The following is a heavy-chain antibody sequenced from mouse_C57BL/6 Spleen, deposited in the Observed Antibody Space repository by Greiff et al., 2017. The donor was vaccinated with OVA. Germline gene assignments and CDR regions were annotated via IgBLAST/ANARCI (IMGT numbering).Heavy chain of an antibody. CDR2: IDPSDSYT. V-gene: IGHV1-69*01. D-gene: IGHD3-3*01. CDR3: ARGGTAGNYFDY. Sequence: QVQLQQPGAELVMPGASVKLSCKASGYTFTSYWMHWVKQRPGPGLEWIGDIDPSDSYTNYNQKFKGKSTLTVDKSSSTAYMQLSSLTSEDSAVYYCARGGTAGNYFDYWGQGTTLTVSS. CDR1: GYTFTSYW. J-gene: IGHJ2*01.